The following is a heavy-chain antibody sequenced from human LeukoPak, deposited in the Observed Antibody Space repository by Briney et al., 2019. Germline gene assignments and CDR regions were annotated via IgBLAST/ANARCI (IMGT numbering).Heavy chain of an antibody. CDR2: ISGSGTGA. D-gene: IGHD3-10*01. V-gene: IGHV3-23*01. CDR3: AKGLYHYYGSGSYTLDF. Sequence: GGSLRLSCAASGFTFSSYAMAWVRQAPGKGLEWVSAISGSGTGANYADSVKGRFTISRDNFKTTLYLQMSSLRADDTAVYYCAKGLYHYYGSGSYTLDFWGQGTLVTVSS. CDR1: GFTFSSYA. J-gene: IGHJ4*02.